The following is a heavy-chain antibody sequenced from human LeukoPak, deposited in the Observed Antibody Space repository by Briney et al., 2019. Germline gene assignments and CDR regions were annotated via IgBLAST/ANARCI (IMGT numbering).Heavy chain of an antibody. CDR1: GFTFNSFA. J-gene: IGHJ4*02. CDR2: VTGHGGST. CDR3: ARAEGRITMVRGAAFDF. Sequence: GGSLRLSCAASGFTFNSFAMNWVRQTPGKGLEWVSSVTGHGGSTYIADSVRGRSTISRDNSKNTLYLQMNSLRAEDTAVYYCARAEGRITMVRGAAFDFWGQGTRVTVSS. V-gene: IGHV3-23*01. D-gene: IGHD3-10*01.